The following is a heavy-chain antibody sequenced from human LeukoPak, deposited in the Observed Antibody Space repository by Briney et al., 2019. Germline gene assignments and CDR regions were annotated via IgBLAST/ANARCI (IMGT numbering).Heavy chain of an antibody. Sequence: GASVKVSCKASGYTFTSYGISWVRQAPGQGLEWMGWISAYNGNTNYAQKLQGRVTMTTDTSTSTAYMELRSLRSDDTAVYYCARDKGLSTVVTPNTFDIWGQGTMVTVSS. CDR1: GYTFTSYG. CDR2: ISAYNGNT. J-gene: IGHJ3*02. D-gene: IGHD4-23*01. V-gene: IGHV1-18*01. CDR3: ARDKGLSTVVTPNTFDI.